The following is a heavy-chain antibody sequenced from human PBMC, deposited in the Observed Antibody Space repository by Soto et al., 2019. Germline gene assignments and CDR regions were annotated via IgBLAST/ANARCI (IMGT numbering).Heavy chain of an antibody. CDR2: IASGRSTI. CDR1: GFTFSSYH. D-gene: IGHD6-19*01. Sequence: ESGGGLVQPGGSLRLSCATSGFTFSSYHMNWVRQAPGKGLEWVSSIASGRSTIYYADSLKGRFTISRDNAKNSLYLQMNSLRAEDTAVYYCARGYSSGWSRGGYFDCWGQGTLVTVSS. V-gene: IGHV3-48*03. CDR3: ARGYSSGWSRGGYFDC. J-gene: IGHJ4*02.